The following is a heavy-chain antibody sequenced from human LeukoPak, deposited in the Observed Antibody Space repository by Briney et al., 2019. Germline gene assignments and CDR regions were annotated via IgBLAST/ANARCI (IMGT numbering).Heavy chain of an antibody. CDR3: AKADSVIPAAIGKDY. D-gene: IGHD2-2*01. Sequence: GGSLRLSCAASGFTFSSYAMSWVRQAPGKGLEGVLAISGSGGSTYYADSVKGRFTISRDNSKNTLYLQMNSLRAEDTAVYYCAKADSVIPAAIGKDYWGQGTLVTVSS. J-gene: IGHJ4*02. CDR1: GFTFSSYA. CDR2: ISGSGGST. V-gene: IGHV3-23*01.